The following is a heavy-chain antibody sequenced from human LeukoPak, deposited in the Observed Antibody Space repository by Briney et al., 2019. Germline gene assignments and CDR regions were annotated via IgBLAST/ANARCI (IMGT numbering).Heavy chain of an antibody. D-gene: IGHD3-10*01. CDR3: ATYPYYGSGSYYFGAGAFDI. V-gene: IGHV4-61*02. Sequence: PSQTLSLTCTVSGGSISSGSYYWSWIRQPAGKGLEWIGRIYTSGSTNYNPSLKSRVTISVDTSKNQFSLKLSSVTAADTAVYYCATYPYYGSGSYYFGAGAFDIWGQGTMVTVSS. J-gene: IGHJ3*02. CDR1: GGSISSGSYY. CDR2: IYTSGST.